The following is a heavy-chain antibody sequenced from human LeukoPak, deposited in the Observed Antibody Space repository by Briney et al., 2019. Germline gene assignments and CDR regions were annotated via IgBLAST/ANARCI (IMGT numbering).Heavy chain of an antibody. D-gene: IGHD6-13*01. CDR3: ARGLRREQQLLRAFDY. V-gene: IGHV1-8*01. J-gene: IGHJ4*02. CDR2: MNPSSGNT. CDR1: GYTFTNYV. Sequence: ASVKVSCKASGYTFTNYVINWVRQASGQGLEWMGWMNPSSGNTGSAQKFQGRVTMTSNTSISTAYMELSSLRSEDTAVYYCARGLRREQQLLRAFDYWGQGTPVTVSS.